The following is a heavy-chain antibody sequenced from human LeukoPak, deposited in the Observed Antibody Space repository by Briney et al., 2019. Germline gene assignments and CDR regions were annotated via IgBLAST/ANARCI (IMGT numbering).Heavy chain of an antibody. V-gene: IGHV3-23*01. CDR3: AKDLRSGYDSPVDY. CDR1: GFTFSSYA. D-gene: IGHD5-12*01. J-gene: IGHJ4*02. Sequence: PGGSLRLSCAASGFTFSSYAMNWVRQAPGKGQEWVSGLSGSGGSTYYADSVKGRFTISRDNSKNTLYLQMNSLRVEDTAVYYCAKDLRSGYDSPVDYWGQGTLVTVSS. CDR2: LSGSGGST.